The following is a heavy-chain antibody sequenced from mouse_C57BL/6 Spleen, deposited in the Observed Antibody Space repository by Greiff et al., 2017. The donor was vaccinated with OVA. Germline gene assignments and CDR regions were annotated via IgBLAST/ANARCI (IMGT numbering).Heavy chain of an antibody. CDR3: ARRFITTVEGDYYAMDY. Sequence: VQLQQPGAELVMPGASVKLSCKASGYTFTSYWMHWVKQRPGQGLEWIGEIDPSDSYTNYNQKFKGKSTLTVDKSSSTAYMQLSSLTSEDSAVYYCARRFITTVEGDYYAMDYWGQGTSVTVSS. J-gene: IGHJ4*01. D-gene: IGHD1-1*01. CDR2: IDPSDSYT. V-gene: IGHV1-69*01. CDR1: GYTFTSYW.